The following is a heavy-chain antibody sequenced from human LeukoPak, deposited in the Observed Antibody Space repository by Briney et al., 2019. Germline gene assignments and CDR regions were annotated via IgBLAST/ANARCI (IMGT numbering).Heavy chain of an antibody. CDR3: ASGDANTAAGFDL. V-gene: IGHV4-4*07. D-gene: IGHD6-13*01. J-gene: IGHJ3*01. CDR2: IYTSGST. CDR1: GGSISSYY. Sequence: TSETLSLTCTVSGGSISSYYWSWLRQPPGKGLEWIGRIYTSGSTKCNPSLESRVTMSVDTSKNQVSLRLSSVTAANTAVYYCASGDANTAAGFDLWGQGTMVTVSS.